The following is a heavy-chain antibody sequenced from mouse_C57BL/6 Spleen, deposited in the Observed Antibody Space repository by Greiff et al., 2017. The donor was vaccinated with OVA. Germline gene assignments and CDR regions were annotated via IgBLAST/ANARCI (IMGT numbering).Heavy chain of an antibody. Sequence: QVQLQQPGAELVKPGASVKLSCKASGYTFTSYWMHWVKQRPGRGLEWIGRIDPNSCGTKYNEKFKSKATLTVDKTSSTAYMQLSSLTSEDSAVYYCAGYYGSSYGYFDVWGTGTTVTVSS. D-gene: IGHD1-1*01. J-gene: IGHJ1*03. V-gene: IGHV1-72*01. CDR2: IDPNSCGT. CDR3: AGYYGSSYGYFDV. CDR1: GYTFTSYW.